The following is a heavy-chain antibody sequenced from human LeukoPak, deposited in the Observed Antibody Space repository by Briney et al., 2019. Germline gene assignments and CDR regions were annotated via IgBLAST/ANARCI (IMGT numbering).Heavy chain of an antibody. J-gene: IGHJ4*02. V-gene: IGHV1-18*01. CDR1: GYTFTSYG. CDR3: ARDPPRIAVAGTGDY. Sequence: ASVKVSCKTSGYTFTSYGISWVRQAPGQGLEWMGWISTYNGNTDYAQNLQGRVTMTKDTFTSTAYMGLRSLRSDDTAVYYCARDPPRIAVAGTGDYWGQGTLVTVSS. CDR2: ISTYNGNT. D-gene: IGHD6-19*01.